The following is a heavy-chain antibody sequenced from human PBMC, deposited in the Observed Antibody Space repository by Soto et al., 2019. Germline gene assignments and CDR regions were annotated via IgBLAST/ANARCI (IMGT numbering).Heavy chain of an antibody. CDR3: ARVGLETDRFLERPGGFDP. V-gene: IGHV4-4*02. J-gene: IGHJ5*02. Sequence: QVQLQESGPGLVKPSGTLSLTCAVSGGSISSSNWWSWVRQPPGKGLEWIGEIYHSGSTNYNPSLKSRVTISVDKSKNQFSLKLSSVTAADTAVYYCARVGLETDRFLERPGGFDPWGQGTLVTVSS. CDR2: IYHSGST. D-gene: IGHD3-3*01. CDR1: GGSISSSNW.